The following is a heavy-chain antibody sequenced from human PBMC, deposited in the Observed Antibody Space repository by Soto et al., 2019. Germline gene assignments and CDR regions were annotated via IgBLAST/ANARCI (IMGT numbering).Heavy chain of an antibody. D-gene: IGHD4-17*01. CDR1: GGSFSGYY. Sequence: QVQLHQWGAGLLKPSETLSLTCAVYGGSFSGYYWSWIRQPPGKGLEWIGEINHSGSTNYNPSLKSRVTISVDTSKNQFSLKLSSVTAADTAVYYCARAGAGDYADYWGQGTLVTVSS. CDR3: ARAGAGDYADY. V-gene: IGHV4-34*01. J-gene: IGHJ4*02. CDR2: INHSGST.